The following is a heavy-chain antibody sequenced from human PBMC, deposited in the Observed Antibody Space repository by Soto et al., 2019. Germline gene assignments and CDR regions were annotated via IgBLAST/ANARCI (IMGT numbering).Heavy chain of an antibody. CDR3: AKDVLRFLEWLAFYGMDV. CDR1: GFTVSSNY. D-gene: IGHD3-3*01. J-gene: IGHJ6*02. Sequence: GGSLRLSCVVSGFTVSSNYMSWVRQAPGKGLEWVSFIYSDGSTYYADSVKGRFTISRDNSKNTLYLQMNSLRAEDTAVYYCAKDVLRFLEWLAFYGMDVWGQGTTITVS. CDR2: IYSDGST. V-gene: IGHV3-53*05.